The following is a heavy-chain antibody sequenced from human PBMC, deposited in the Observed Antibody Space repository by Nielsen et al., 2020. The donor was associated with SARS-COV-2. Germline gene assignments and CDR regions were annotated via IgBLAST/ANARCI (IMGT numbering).Heavy chain of an antibody. CDR1: GFTFSSYA. D-gene: IGHD2-15*01. V-gene: IGHV3-23*01. CDR2: ISGSGGST. Sequence: GESLKISCAASGFTFSSYAMSWVRQAPGKGLEWVSAISGSGGSTYYADSVKGRFTISRDNSKNTLYLQMNSLRAEDTAVYYCAKGAGSGPILGVDYWGQGTLVTVSS. J-gene: IGHJ4*02. CDR3: AKGAGSGPILGVDY.